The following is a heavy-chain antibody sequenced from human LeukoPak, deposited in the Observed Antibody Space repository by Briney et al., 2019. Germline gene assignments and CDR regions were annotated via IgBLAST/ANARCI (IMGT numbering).Heavy chain of an antibody. Sequence: GGSLRLSCAASGFTFSSYEMNWVRQAPGKGLEWVSYISGSGSPIYYADSVKGRFTISRDNAKNSLYLQMNSLRAEDTAVYYCAQAVPASSDYWGRGILVTVSS. CDR2: ISGSGSPI. D-gene: IGHD1-1*01. V-gene: IGHV3-48*03. J-gene: IGHJ4*02. CDR3: AQAVPASSDY. CDR1: GFTFSSYE.